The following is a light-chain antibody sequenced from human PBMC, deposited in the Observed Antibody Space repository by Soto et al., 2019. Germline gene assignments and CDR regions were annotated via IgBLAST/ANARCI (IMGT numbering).Light chain of an antibody. Sequence: DIVLTQSPLSLPVTPGEPASISCRSSQSLLLDNGNNHLDWYLQKPGQSPQLLMDLGSTRASGVPDRFSGIGSGTDLTLKISRVEAEDVGHYYCMQGLQVPPTFVQGTRLEIK. J-gene: IGKJ5*01. CDR3: MQGLQVPPT. CDR1: QSLLLDNGNNH. CDR2: LGS. V-gene: IGKV2-28*01.